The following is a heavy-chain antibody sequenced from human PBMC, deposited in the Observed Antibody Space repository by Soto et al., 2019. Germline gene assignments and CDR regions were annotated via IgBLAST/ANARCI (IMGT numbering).Heavy chain of an antibody. CDR2: ISAYNGNT. J-gene: IGHJ4*02. CDR3: ARRYCSSTSCYVGGDY. Sequence: QVQLVQSGAEVKKPGASVKVSCKASGYTFTSYGISWVRQAPGQGLEWMGWISAYNGNTNYAQKLQGRVTMTTGTSTSTADMELRSLRSDDTAVYYCARRYCSSTSCYVGGDYWGQGTLVTVSS. V-gene: IGHV1-18*01. CDR1: GYTFTSYG. D-gene: IGHD2-2*01.